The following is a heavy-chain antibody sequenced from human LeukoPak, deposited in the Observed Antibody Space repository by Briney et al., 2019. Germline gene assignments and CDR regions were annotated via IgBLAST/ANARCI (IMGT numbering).Heavy chain of an antibody. CDR3: ARVLDYSAGLHDY. CDR1: GGSISSSNW. V-gene: IGHV4-4*02. D-gene: IGHD3/OR15-3a*01. J-gene: IGHJ4*02. Sequence: PSETLSLTCAVSGGSISSSNWWSWVRQPPGKGLEWIGEIYHSGSTNYNPSLKSRVTISVDKSKNQFSLKLSSVTAADTAVYYCARVLDYSAGLHDYWGQGTLDTVSS. CDR2: IYHSGST.